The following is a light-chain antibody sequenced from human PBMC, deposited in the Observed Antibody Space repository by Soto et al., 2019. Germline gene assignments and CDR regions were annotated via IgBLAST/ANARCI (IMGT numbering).Light chain of an antibody. CDR1: SSDIGSYDL. CDR3: CSFADFTYV. Sequence: QSALTQPASVSGSPEQSITISCTGTSSDIGSYDLVSWYQQHPGTAPKLIIYEVTKRPSGVSTRFSGSKSGNTASLTISGLQAVDEADYYCCSFADFTYVFGTGTKVTVL. CDR2: EVT. J-gene: IGLJ1*01. V-gene: IGLV2-23*02.